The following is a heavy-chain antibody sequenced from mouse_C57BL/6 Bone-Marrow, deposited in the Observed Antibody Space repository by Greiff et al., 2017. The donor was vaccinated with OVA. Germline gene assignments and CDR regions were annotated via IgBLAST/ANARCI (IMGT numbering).Heavy chain of an antibody. Sequence: QVQLQQSGAELVRPGTSVKVSCKASGYAFTNYLIEWVKQRPGQGLEWIGVINPGSGGTNYNEKFKGKATLTADKSSSTAYMQLSSLTSEDSAVYFCARELRPGLPFAYWGQGTTVTVSA. J-gene: IGHJ3*01. V-gene: IGHV1-54*01. CDR2: INPGSGGT. CDR3: ARELRPGLPFAY. CDR1: GYAFTNYL. D-gene: IGHD6-1*01.